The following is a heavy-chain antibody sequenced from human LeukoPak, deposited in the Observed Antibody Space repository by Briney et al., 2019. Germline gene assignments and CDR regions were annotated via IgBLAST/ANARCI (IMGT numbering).Heavy chain of an antibody. V-gene: IGHV3-66*04. D-gene: IGHD2-21*01. Sequence: PGGSLRLSCAASGITLNANDMNWVRQAPGKGLEWVSIMYPWGSAFYTDSVKGRFTVTRDESKNMMFLQMNTLRLDDTAMYYCVGQGGVIRWGQGALVTVSS. CDR3: VGQGGVIR. CDR2: MYPWGSA. CDR1: GITLNAND. J-gene: IGHJ4*01.